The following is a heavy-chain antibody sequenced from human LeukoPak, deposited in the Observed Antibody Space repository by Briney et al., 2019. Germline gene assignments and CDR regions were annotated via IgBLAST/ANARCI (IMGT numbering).Heavy chain of an antibody. D-gene: IGHD4/OR15-4a*01. V-gene: IGHV5-51*01. CDR1: GYSFTNSW. J-gene: IGHJ4*02. Sequence: GESLKISCKGSGYSFTNSWIGWVRQMPGKGLEWMGIIYPGDSDTRYSPSFQGHVTISADKSISTAYLQRSSLKASDTAMYYCARSLYGVNTWFDYWGQGTLVTVSS. CDR3: ARSLYGVNTWFDY. CDR2: IYPGDSDT.